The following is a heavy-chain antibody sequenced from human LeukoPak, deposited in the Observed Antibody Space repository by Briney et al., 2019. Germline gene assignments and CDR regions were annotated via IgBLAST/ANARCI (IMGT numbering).Heavy chain of an antibody. V-gene: IGHV3-23*01. CDR1: GFTFSSYA. D-gene: IGHD3-22*01. Sequence: PGGSLRLSCAASGFTFSSYAMRWVRQAPGKGLGWVSAISGSGGSTYYADSVKGRFTISRDNSKNTLYLQMNSLRAEDTAVYYCAKLWRSGYYYFDYWGQGTLVTVSS. CDR2: ISGSGGST. CDR3: AKLWRSGYYYFDY. J-gene: IGHJ4*02.